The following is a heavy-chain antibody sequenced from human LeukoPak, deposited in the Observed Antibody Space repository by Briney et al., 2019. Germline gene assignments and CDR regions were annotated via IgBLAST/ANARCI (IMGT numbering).Heavy chain of an antibody. Sequence: ASVKVSCKASGYTFTSYYMHWVRQAPGQGLEWIGIINPGGGSTSYAQKFQGRVTMTRDTSTSTVYMELSSLRSENTAVYYCARDYYSIYFYGMDVWGQGTTVTVSS. CDR3: ARDYYSIYFYGMDV. D-gene: IGHD4-11*01. CDR2: INPGGGST. V-gene: IGHV1-46*01. J-gene: IGHJ6*02. CDR1: GYTFTSYY.